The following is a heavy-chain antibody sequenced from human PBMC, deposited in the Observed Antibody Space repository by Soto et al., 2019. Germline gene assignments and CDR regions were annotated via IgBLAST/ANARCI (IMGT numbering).Heavy chain of an antibody. CDR3: ARVAYCGGDCYSYGLTFDY. D-gene: IGHD2-21*02. CDR2: INPNSGGT. J-gene: IGHJ4*02. CDR1: GYTFTGYY. V-gene: IGHV1-2*02. Sequence: ASVKVSCKASGYTFTGYYIHWVRLAPGQGLEWMGWINPNSGGTNYAQKFQGRVTMTRDTSISTAYMELSRLRSDDTAVYYCARVAYCGGDCYSYGLTFDYWGQGTLVTVSS.